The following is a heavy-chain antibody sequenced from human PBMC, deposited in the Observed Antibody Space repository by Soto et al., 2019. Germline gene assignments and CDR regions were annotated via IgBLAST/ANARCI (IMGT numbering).Heavy chain of an antibody. D-gene: IGHD4-4*01. CDR3: ARLRRMTAITVSYYFDY. V-gene: IGHV4-59*01. J-gene: IGHJ4*02. CDR1: GDSISSFY. Sequence: PSETLSLTCTVSGDSISSFYWSWVRQPPGKGLEWIGYIYYSGSTSYNPSLESRVTISVDTSENQFSLKLSSVTAADTAVYYCARLRRMTAITVSYYFDYWGQGTPVTVSS. CDR2: IYYSGST.